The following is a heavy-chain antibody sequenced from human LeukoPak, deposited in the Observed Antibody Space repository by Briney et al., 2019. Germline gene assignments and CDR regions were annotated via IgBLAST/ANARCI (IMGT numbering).Heavy chain of an antibody. D-gene: IGHD2-8*02. CDR1: GGSISGYY. Sequence: PSETLSLTCTVSGGSISGYYWSWIRQPPGKELEYIGYIYYSGSTNYNPSFKSRVTISVDTSKNQFSLKLSSVTAADTAVYYCARDPPGTGANLDYWGQGTLVTVSS. V-gene: IGHV4-59*01. CDR3: ARDPPGTGANLDY. CDR2: IYYSGST. J-gene: IGHJ4*02.